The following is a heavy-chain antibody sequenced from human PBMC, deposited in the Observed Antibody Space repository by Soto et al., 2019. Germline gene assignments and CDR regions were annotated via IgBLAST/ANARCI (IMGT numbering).Heavy chain of an antibody. CDR1: GYTFTSYG. CDR3: ARATLLGYCSGGSCYSDYYYGMDV. V-gene: IGHV1-18*01. D-gene: IGHD2-15*01. J-gene: IGHJ6*02. Sequence: QVQLVQSGAEVKKPGASVKVSCKASGYTFTSYGISWARQAPGQGLEWMGWISAYNGNTNYAQKLQGRVTMTTDTSTSTAYMELRSLRSDDTAVYYCARATLLGYCSGGSCYSDYYYGMDVWGQGTTVTVSS. CDR2: ISAYNGNT.